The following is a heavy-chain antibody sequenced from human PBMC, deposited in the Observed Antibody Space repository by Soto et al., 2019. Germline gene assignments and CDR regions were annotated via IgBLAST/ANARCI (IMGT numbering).Heavy chain of an antibody. CDR2: IKQDASEK. V-gene: IGHV3-7*01. CDR1: GFTFSSYW. Sequence: EVQLVESGGGLVQPGGSLRLSCAASGFTFSSYWMSWVRQAPGEGLEWVANIKQDASEKNFGDSVKGRFTISRDNAKNSLYLKMSRLRVEHTAVYFCAIDLCSSTSCFFDSWGQGILVTVSS. D-gene: IGHD2-2*01. CDR3: AIDLCSSTSCFFDS. J-gene: IGHJ4*02.